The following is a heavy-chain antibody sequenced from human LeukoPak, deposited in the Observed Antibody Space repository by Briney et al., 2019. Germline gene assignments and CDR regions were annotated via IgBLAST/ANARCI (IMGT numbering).Heavy chain of an antibody. CDR3: AREHKSYGDYPYYFDS. V-gene: IGHV4-30-4*01. CDR2: INKKGGT. CDR1: SDSISSGDYY. Sequence: ASQTLSLTFTVSSDSISSGDYYWSWIRQPAGKGLEFIGYINKKGGTFYNPPLKSRVSISIDTSKNQFSLKLTSVTAADTAVYFCAREHKSYGDYPYYFDSWGQGTLVTVSS. J-gene: IGHJ4*02. D-gene: IGHD4-17*01.